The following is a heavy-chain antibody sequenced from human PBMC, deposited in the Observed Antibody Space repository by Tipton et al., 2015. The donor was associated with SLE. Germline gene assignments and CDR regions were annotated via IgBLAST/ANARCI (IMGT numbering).Heavy chain of an antibody. Sequence: LRLSCTVSHFSISTGSFWGWIRQPPGKGLEWLATMSPGVAPYYNPSLESRVDMSIDMSKNLFSLNLASVTAADTAIYYCARQYSTVTGYENWGQGTLVSVSS. CDR3: ARQYSTVTGYEN. V-gene: IGHV4-38-2*02. CDR1: HFSISTGSF. D-gene: IGHD4-17*01. CDR2: MSPGVAP. J-gene: IGHJ4*02.